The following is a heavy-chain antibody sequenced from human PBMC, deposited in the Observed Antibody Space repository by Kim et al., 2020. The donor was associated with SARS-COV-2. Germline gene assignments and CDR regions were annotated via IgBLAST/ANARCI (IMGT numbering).Heavy chain of an antibody. Sequence: GGSLRLSCAASGFSFSSYGMHWVRQAPGKGLEWVAVIWYDGSNKYYADSVKGRFTISRDNSKNTLYLQMNSLRVEDTAVYYCVRDGLTPLGALDVWGKGTTVTVSS. CDR2: IWYDGSNK. V-gene: IGHV3-33*01. D-gene: IGHD5-12*01. J-gene: IGHJ6*04. CDR1: GFSFSSYG. CDR3: VRDGLTPLGALDV.